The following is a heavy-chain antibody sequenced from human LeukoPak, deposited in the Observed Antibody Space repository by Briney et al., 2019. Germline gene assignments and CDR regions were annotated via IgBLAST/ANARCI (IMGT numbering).Heavy chain of an antibody. CDR1: GGSISNYY. J-gene: IGHJ4*02. V-gene: IGHV4-59*08. Sequence: ASENLSLICTVSGGSISNYYWSWIRQPPGKGLEWIGYFSYSGSTNSNPSLKSRVTISVDTSKNQFSLRLNSVTAADTAVYYCARHPYTAMAHFDYWGQGTLVIVSS. D-gene: IGHD5-18*01. CDR3: ARHPYTAMAHFDY. CDR2: FSYSGST.